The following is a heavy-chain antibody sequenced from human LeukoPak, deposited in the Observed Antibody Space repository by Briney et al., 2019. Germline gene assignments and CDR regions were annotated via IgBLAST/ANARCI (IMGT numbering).Heavy chain of an antibody. CDR1: GYTFTSYY. V-gene: IGHV1-46*01. D-gene: IGHD3-22*01. J-gene: IGHJ5*02. CDR2: INPSGGST. CDR3: ARVYYDSSGYYNWFDP. Sequence: GASVKVSCKASGYTFTSYYMHWVQQAPGQGLEWMGIINPSGGSTSYAQKFQGRVTMTRDMSTSTVYMELSSLRSEDTAVYYCARVYYDSSGYYNWFDPWGQGTLVTVSS.